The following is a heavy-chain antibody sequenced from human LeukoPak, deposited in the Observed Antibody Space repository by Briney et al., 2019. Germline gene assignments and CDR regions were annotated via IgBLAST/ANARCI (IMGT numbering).Heavy chain of an antibody. Sequence: GGSLRLSCAASGFTFSSYAMHWVRQAPGKGLEWVAVISYDGSNKYYADSVKGRFTISRDNSKNTLYLQMNSLRAEDTAVYYCARVRAYQLPVDYWGQGTLVTVSS. J-gene: IGHJ4*02. D-gene: IGHD2-2*01. CDR2: ISYDGSNK. CDR1: GFTFSSYA. CDR3: ARVRAYQLPVDY. V-gene: IGHV3-30-3*01.